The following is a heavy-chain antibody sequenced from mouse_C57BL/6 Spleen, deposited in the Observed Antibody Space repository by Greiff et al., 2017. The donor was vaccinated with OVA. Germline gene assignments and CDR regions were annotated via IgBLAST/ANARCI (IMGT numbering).Heavy chain of an antibody. Sequence: QVHVKQSGAELVKPGASVKLSCKASGYTFTSYWMHWVKQRPGQGLEWIGMIHPNSGSTNYNEKFKSKATLTVDKSSSTAYMQLSSLTSEDSAVYYCARGYDYDERVCDFDYWGQGTTLTVSS. J-gene: IGHJ2*01. CDR1: GYTFTSYW. D-gene: IGHD2-4*01. V-gene: IGHV1-64*01. CDR2: IHPNSGST. CDR3: ARGYDYDERVCDFDY.